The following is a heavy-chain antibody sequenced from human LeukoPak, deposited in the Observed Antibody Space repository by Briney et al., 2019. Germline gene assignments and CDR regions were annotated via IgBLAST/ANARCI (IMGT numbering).Heavy chain of an antibody. V-gene: IGHV6-1*01. CDR2: TYYRSKWYN. CDR3: AREDSSSWYGGLGLFDP. J-gene: IGHJ5*02. CDR1: GDSVSSNSAA. Sequence: SQTLSLTCAISGDSVSSNSAAWNWIRQSPSRGLEWLGRTYYRSKWYNDYAVSMKSRITINPDTSKNQLSLQLNSVTPEDTAVYYCAREDSSSWYGGLGLFDPWGQGTLVTVSS. D-gene: IGHD6-13*01.